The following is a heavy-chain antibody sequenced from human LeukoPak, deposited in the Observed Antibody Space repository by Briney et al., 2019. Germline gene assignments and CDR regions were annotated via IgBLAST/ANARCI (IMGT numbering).Heavy chain of an antibody. CDR3: ARVYSGSSSYDY. D-gene: IGHD1-26*01. CDR2: IYYSGST. J-gene: IGHJ4*02. V-gene: IGHV4-61*08. CDR1: GGSISSGGYY. Sequence: SETLSLTCTVSGGSISSGGYYWSWIRQHPGKGLEWIGYIYYSGSTNYNPSLKSRVTISVDTSKNQFSLKLNSVTAADTAVYYCARVYSGSSSYDYWGQGTLVTVSS.